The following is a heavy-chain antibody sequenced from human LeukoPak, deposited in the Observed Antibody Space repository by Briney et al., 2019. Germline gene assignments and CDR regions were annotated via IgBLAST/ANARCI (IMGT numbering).Heavy chain of an antibody. CDR2: IYYSGST. Sequence: SETLSLTCTVSGGSISSSSYYWGWIRQPPGKGLEWIGFIYYSGSTKYNPSLESRVTISVDTSKNQFSLNLNSVTAADTAVYYCARHLKGVMTCFDYWGQGALVTVSS. V-gene: IGHV4-61*05. J-gene: IGHJ4*02. D-gene: IGHD2-21*02. CDR1: GGSISSSSYY. CDR3: ARHLKGVMTCFDY.